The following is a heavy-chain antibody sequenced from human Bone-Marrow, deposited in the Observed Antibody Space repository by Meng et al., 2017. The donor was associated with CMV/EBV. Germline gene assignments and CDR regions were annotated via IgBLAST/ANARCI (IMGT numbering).Heavy chain of an antibody. V-gene: IGHV1-2*02. CDR2: INPNSGGT. J-gene: IGHJ4*02. CDR1: GYTFTGYY. Sequence: ASVKVSCKASGYTFTGYYMHCVRQAPGQGLEWMGWINPNSGGTNYAQKFQGRVTMTRDTSVSTAYMELSRLRSDDTAVYYCARALIRGVRIDYWGQGTLVTVSS. CDR3: ARALIRGVRIDY. D-gene: IGHD3-10*01.